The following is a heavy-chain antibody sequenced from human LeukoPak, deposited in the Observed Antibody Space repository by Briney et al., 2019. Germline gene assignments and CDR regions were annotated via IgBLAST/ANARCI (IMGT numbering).Heavy chain of an antibody. D-gene: IGHD3-10*01. CDR3: AKGVRFGESNFDY. Sequence: GGSLRLSSAASGFTFSSYAMSWVRQAPGKGLEWVSVISNSGGSTYYADSVKGRFTISRDNSKNTLYLQMNSLRAEDTAVYYCAKGVRFGESNFDYWGQGTLVTVSS. CDR2: ISNSGGST. CDR1: GFTFSSYA. V-gene: IGHV3-23*01. J-gene: IGHJ4*02.